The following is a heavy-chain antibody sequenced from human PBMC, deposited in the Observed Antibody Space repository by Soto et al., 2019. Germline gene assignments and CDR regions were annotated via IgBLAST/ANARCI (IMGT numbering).Heavy chain of an antibody. V-gene: IGHV1-8*01. CDR2: MNPDSGDT. CDR1: GYTFTSYD. Sequence: ASVKVSCKASGYTFTSYDINCVLRSTLRWREGMGWMNPDSGDTGYAQNFQGRVTMTRNTSIRTAYMELSSLRSEDTAVYYSARGLVGCSSTSCYQWFDPWGQGTQVTVSS. D-gene: IGHD2-2*01. CDR3: ARGLVGCSSTSCYQWFDP. J-gene: IGHJ5*02.